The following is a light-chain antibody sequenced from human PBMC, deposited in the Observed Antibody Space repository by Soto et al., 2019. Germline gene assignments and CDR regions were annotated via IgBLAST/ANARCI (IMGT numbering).Light chain of an antibody. Sequence: QSALTQPASVSGSPGQSIAISCTGTSSDVGGSTHVSWYQHHPGEAPTLMIYGDSNRPSGVSDRFSGSKSGNTASLTISGLQAGDEAYYYCNSYTTSSTYVFGTGTKLTVL. V-gene: IGLV2-14*01. CDR1: SSDVGGSTH. CDR3: NSYTTSSTYV. J-gene: IGLJ1*01. CDR2: GDS.